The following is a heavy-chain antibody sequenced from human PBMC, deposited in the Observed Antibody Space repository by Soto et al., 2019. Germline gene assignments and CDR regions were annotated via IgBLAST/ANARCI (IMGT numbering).Heavy chain of an antibody. CDR3: GRGRSGQIVVFY. CDR1: AYTFTGHY. J-gene: IGHJ4*02. CDR2: IGPESGAT. Sequence: XSVKVSCEASAYTFTGHYIHWVRQAPEQGPEWMGEIGPESGATRYAQKFQGRVTMTRDTSITTVYMELKNLRPDDTAVYYCGRGRSGQIVVFYWGQGTPVTVSS. V-gene: IGHV1-2*02. D-gene: IGHD1-26*01.